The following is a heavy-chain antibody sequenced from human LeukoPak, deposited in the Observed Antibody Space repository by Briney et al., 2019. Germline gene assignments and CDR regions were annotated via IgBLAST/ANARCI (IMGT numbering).Heavy chain of an antibody. CDR3: ARASYSSGWYHY. D-gene: IGHD6-19*01. V-gene: IGHV4-59*01. Sequence: SETLSLTCTVSGGSISSYYWSWIRQPPGKGLEWIGYIYYSGSTNYNPSLKSRVTISVDTSKNQFSLKLSSVTAADTAVYYCARASYSSGWYHYWGQGTLVTVSS. J-gene: IGHJ4*02. CDR2: IYYSGST. CDR1: GGSISSYY.